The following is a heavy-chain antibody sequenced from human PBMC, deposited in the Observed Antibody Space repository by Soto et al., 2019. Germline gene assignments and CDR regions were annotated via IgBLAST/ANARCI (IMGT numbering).Heavy chain of an antibody. V-gene: IGHV3-13*01. D-gene: IGHD3-22*01. Sequence: WGSLRLSCAASGFTFSSYDMHWVRQATGKGLEWVSAIGTAGDTYYPGSVKGRFTISRENAKNSLYLQMNSLRAGDTAVYYCARVLQGYYDSSGYYQYYDYWGQGTLVTVSS. CDR3: ARVLQGYYDSSGYYQYYDY. CDR1: GFTFSSYD. CDR2: IGTAGDT. J-gene: IGHJ4*02.